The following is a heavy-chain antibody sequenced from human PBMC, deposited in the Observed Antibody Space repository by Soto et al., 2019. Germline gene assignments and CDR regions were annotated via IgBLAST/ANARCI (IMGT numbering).Heavy chain of an antibody. J-gene: IGHJ6*02. CDR3: ASYPIGYCSGSRCQRDV. CDR1: GFTFSTYD. Sequence: EVQLVESGGGLVQPGGSLRLSCAASGFTFSTYDMHWVRQASGRGLEWVSAIGSAGDTYYPASVKGRFTISRENGRNSLYLQMNSLRVEDTAVYYCASYPIGYCSGSRCQRDVWGQGTTVTVSS. D-gene: IGHD2-15*01. V-gene: IGHV3-13*01. CDR2: IGSAGDT.